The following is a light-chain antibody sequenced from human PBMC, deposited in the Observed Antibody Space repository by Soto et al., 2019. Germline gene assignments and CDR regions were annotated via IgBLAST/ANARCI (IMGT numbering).Light chain of an antibody. CDR3: QQYINWPRT. J-gene: IGKJ1*01. CDR1: QSVSSN. CDR2: GAS. Sequence: EVVMTQSPATLSVSPGERATLSCRASQSVSSNLAWYQQNRGQAPRLLIYGASTRATGVPARFSGSGSGTEFTLTISSLQSEDFAVYYCQQYINWPRTFGQGSQVEIK. V-gene: IGKV3-15*01.